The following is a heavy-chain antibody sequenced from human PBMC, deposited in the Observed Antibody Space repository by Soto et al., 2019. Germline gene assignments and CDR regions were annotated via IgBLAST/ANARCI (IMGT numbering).Heavy chain of an antibody. J-gene: IGHJ3*01. D-gene: IGHD3-22*01. V-gene: IGHV3-53*01. Sequence: EVQLVESGGGLIQPGGSLRLSCAASGFTFSSNDMNWVHQAPGKGLEWVSLIYSGGSTYYADSVKGRFTISRDNSKNTLYLQMSSLRAEDTAVYYCATRPLLPGAPWGQGTMVTSLQ. CDR1: GFTFSSND. CDR3: ATRPLLPGAP. CDR2: IYSGGST.